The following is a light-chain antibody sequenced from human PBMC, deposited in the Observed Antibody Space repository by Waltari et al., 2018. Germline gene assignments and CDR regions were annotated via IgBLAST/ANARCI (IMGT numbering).Light chain of an antibody. CDR3: QQYGSSPWT. CDR1: QSITRNN. CDR2: DAS. V-gene: IGKV3-20*01. Sequence: EIVLTQSPGTLSLSPGERATLSCRASQSITRNNLAWYQQIPGQAPRLLIYDASSRATGIPDRFSGSGSGTDFTLTVSRLEPADFAVYHCQQYGSSPWTFGQGTKVEIK. J-gene: IGKJ1*01.